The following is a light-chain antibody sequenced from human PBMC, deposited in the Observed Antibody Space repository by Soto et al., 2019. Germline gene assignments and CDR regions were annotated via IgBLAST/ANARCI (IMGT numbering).Light chain of an antibody. V-gene: IGKV3-20*01. CDR2: GAS. J-gene: IGKJ5*01. Sequence: IVLTQSPGTLSLSPGERATLSCRASQSVSSSYLAWYQQKPGQAPRLIIYGASSRATGIPDRFSGSVSGTDGTITLSRLETEDFAVYYCQQYGSSTITFGQGTRLEIK. CDR3: QQYGSSTIT. CDR1: QSVSSSY.